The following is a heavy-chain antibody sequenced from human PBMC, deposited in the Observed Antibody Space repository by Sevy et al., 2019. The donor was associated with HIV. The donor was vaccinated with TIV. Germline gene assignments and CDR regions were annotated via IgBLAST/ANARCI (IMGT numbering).Heavy chain of an antibody. J-gene: IGHJ4*02. CDR3: ARQARLVEDFGGYFDY. D-gene: IGHD3-16*01. V-gene: IGHV4-39*01. CDR2: IYYSGST. Sequence: SETLSLTCTVSGGSINTSSYYWGWIRQPPGKGLEWIGNIYYSGSTFYNSSLKSRLTISVDTSKNQFSLKLSSVTAADTALYYCARQARLVEDFGGYFDYWGQRTLVTVSS. CDR1: GGSINTSSYY.